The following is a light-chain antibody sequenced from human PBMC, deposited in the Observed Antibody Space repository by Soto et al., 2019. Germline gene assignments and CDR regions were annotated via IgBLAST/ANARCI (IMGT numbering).Light chain of an antibody. CDR3: QQYDNVPIT. V-gene: IGKV1-33*01. CDR1: QGISNF. Sequence: DIQMTQSPSSLSASVGDRVTITCQASQGISNFLNWYQQKPGKAPKLLIYDASNLQTGVPSRFSGSGSGTDFTFTIRSLQPEDFATYYCQQYDNVPITFGQGTRLDIK. J-gene: IGKJ5*01. CDR2: DAS.